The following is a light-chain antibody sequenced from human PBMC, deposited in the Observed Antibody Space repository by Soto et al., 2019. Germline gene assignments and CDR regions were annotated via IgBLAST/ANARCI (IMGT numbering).Light chain of an antibody. CDR2: EVN. J-gene: IGLJ3*02. Sequence: QSALTQPASVSGSPGQSITISCTGTSSDVGSHNLVSWYQQHPGKAPKFMIYEVNKRPSGVSNRFSGSKSGNTASLTISGLQAEDEEDYYCCSPVDSTPWTWVFGGGTKVTVL. V-gene: IGLV2-23*02. CDR1: SSDVGSHNL. CDR3: CSPVDSTPWTWV.